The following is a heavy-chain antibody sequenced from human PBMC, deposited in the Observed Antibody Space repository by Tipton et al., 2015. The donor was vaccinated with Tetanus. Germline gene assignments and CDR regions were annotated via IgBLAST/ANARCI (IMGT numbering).Heavy chain of an antibody. CDR1: GDSIRSEDYY. J-gene: IGHJ6*03. V-gene: IGHV4-30-4*01. CDR3: ARLTCSSPSCYYYYYYYVDV. CDR2: IYYSGST. D-gene: IGHD2-2*01. Sequence: TLSLTCSVSGDSIRSEDYYWGWIRQSPGKGLEWLGYIYYSGSTYNNPSLKSRVSISLDASKNQFSLSLNSVPAADSATYYCARLTCSSPSCYYYYYYYVDVWGTGTAVAVSS.